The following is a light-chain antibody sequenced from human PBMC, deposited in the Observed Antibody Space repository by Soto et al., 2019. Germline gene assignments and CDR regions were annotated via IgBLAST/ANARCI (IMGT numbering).Light chain of an antibody. Sequence: DIQMTQSPSTLSASVGDRVTITCRASQNVDNWVALYQQKPGKAPKFLIYDASNLESGVPSRFSGRGSVTEFTLTISSLQPDDFATYYCQRYNSNSRTFGQGTRV. CDR2: DAS. CDR3: QRYNSNSRT. J-gene: IGKJ1*01. CDR1: QNVDNW. V-gene: IGKV1-5*01.